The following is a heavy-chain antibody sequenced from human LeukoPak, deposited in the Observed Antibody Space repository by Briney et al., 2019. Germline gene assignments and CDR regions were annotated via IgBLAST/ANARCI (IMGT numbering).Heavy chain of an antibody. Sequence: GGSLRLSCAASGFTFSSCGFNWVRQAPGKGLEWVSSIGPTGTDRYYADSVRGRFTISRGNAKNSMYLQMDSLRDEGTAVYYCATETIGRHYDYWGQGTLLTVSS. CDR3: ATETIGRHYDY. J-gene: IGHJ4*02. CDR2: IGPTGTDR. V-gene: IGHV3-21*01. CDR1: GFTFSSCG. D-gene: IGHD1-14*01.